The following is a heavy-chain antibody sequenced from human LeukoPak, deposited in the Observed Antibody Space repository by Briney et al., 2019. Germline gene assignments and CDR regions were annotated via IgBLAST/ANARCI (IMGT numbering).Heavy chain of an antibody. V-gene: IGHV3-23*01. Sequence: GSLRLSCAAPGFTFSTYAMTWVRQAPGKGLEWVSGISTSGDRTYYADSVKGRFTISRDNSKNTLYLQMNSLRAEDTAEYYCARSAVGTSCCTAVDYWGQGTLVTVSS. J-gene: IGHJ4*02. D-gene: IGHD1-26*01. CDR2: ISTSGDRT. CDR3: ARSAVGTSCCTAVDY. CDR1: GFTFSTYA.